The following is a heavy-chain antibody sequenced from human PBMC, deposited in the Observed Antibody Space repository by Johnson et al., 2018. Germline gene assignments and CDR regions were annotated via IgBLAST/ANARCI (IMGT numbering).Heavy chain of an antibody. J-gene: IGHJ6*03. CDR3: ARELLWFGGETDYYYMDV. V-gene: IGHV4-59*01. D-gene: IGHD3-10*01. Sequence: QVQLQESGPGLVKPSETLSLTCTVSGGSISSYYWSWIRQPPGKGLEWIGDIYYSGSTNYNPSLKSRVTITVDTSKNQFSLKLSSGTAADTAVDYCARELLWFGGETDYYYMDVWGKGTTVTVSS. CDR2: IYYSGST. CDR1: GGSISSYY.